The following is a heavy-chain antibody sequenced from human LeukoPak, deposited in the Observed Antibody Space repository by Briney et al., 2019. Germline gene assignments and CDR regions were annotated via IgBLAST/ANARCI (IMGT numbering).Heavy chain of an antibody. CDR2: IYTSGST. V-gene: IGHV4-61*02. Sequence: PSQTLSLTCTVSGGSISSGSYYWSWIRQPAGNGLEWIGRIYTSGSTNYNPSLKSRVTISLDTSENHFSLKLSSVTAADTAVYYCARVTTGGYYNYWGQGALVTVSS. D-gene: IGHD3-22*01. CDR3: ARVTTGGYYNY. J-gene: IGHJ4*02. CDR1: GGSISSGSYY.